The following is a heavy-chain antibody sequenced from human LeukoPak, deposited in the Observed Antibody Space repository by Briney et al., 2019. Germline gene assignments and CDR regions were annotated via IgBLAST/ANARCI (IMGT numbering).Heavy chain of an antibody. CDR1: GFTFSSYG. CDR2: IRYDGSTK. Sequence: PGGSLRLSCAASGFTFSSYGMHWVRQAPGKGLEWVAFIRYDGSTKYYADSVKGRFTISRDNSKNTLYLQMISLRADDTAVYYCARAWDLFGEPGSIGYWGQGTLVTVSS. CDR3: ARAWDLFGEPGSIGY. J-gene: IGHJ4*02. D-gene: IGHD3-10*02. V-gene: IGHV3-30*02.